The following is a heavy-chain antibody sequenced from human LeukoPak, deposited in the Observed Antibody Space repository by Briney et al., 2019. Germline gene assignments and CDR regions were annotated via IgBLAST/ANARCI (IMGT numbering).Heavy chain of an antibody. CDR2: IYSGGST. CDR1: GFTVSSNY. J-gene: IGHJ3*02. V-gene: IGHV3-66*01. D-gene: IGHD3-22*01. CDR3: PTKRGYYYESSGYSKNDVFDI. Sequence: GGSLRLSCAASGFTVSSNYMSWVRQAPGKGLEWVSVIYSGGSTYYADSVKGRFTISRDNSKNTLYLQMNSLRAEDTAVYYCPTKRGYYYESSGYSKNDVFDIWGKGQMATVS.